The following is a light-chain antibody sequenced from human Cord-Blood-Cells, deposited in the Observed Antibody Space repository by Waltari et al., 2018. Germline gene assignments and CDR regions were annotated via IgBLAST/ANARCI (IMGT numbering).Light chain of an antibody. CDR3: MQALQTPT. J-gene: IGKJ1*01. V-gene: IGKV2-28*01. Sequence: DIVMTQSPLSLPVTPGEPASISCRSSQSLLHSNGYNYLDWYLQKPGQSPQLLIYLGSHRASGVPDRFSVSGSGTDLTLKISRVEDEDVGVYYCMQALQTPTFGQGTKVEIK. CDR1: QSLLHSNGYNY. CDR2: LGS.